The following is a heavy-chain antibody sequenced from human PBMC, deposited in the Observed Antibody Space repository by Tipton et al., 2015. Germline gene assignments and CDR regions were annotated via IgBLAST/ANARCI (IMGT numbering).Heavy chain of an antibody. D-gene: IGHD4-23*01. CDR2: ISHSGNT. CDR1: AYSITSDYY. Sequence: TLSLTCAVSAYSITSDYYWGWIRQPPGKGLEWIGSISHSGNTYYNPSLKSRVTISLDTSKNQFSLTLNSVTAADTAVYYCARARGRHGGLFDSWGQGILVTVSS. CDR3: ARARGRHGGLFDS. V-gene: IGHV4-38-2*01. J-gene: IGHJ4*02.